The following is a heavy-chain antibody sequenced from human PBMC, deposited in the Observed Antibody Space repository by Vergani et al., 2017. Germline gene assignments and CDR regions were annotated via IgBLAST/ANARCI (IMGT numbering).Heavy chain of an antibody. CDR1: GGSFSGYY. CDR2: INHSGST. D-gene: IGHD3-3*01. Sequence: QVQLQQWGAGLLKPSETLSLTCAVYGGSFSGYYWSWIRQPPGKGLEWIGEINHSGSTNYNPSLKSRVTISVDTSKNQFSLKLISVTAADTAVYYCASAFYDFWSGYSPALGYWGQGTLVTVSS. V-gene: IGHV4-34*01. CDR3: ASAFYDFWSGYSPALGY. J-gene: IGHJ4*02.